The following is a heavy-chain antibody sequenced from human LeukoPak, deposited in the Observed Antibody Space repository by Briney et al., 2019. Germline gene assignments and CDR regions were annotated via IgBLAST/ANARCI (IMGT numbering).Heavy chain of an antibody. V-gene: IGHV1-69*05. Sequence: GASVKASFKASVGTFSSYAISWVRQAPGQGLDWMGGIIPIFGTANYAQKFQGRVTITTDESTSTAYMELSRLRSEDTAVYYCARARGAYCGGDCPRAFDIWGQGTMVTVSS. D-gene: IGHD2-21*01. CDR2: IIPIFGTA. CDR1: VGTFSSYA. CDR3: ARARGAYCGGDCPRAFDI. J-gene: IGHJ3*02.